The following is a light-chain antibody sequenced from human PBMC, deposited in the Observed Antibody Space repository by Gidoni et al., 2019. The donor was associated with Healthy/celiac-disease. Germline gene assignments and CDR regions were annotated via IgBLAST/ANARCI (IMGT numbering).Light chain of an antibody. Sequence: SVIPQTPDSLALSLCVRATINCKSSPSVLYSYNNKYYLAWYQQKPGQPPKLLLYWASTRESGVPDRFSGSGSGTDFTLTISSLQAEDVAVYYCQQYYSTPITFGQGTRLEIK. V-gene: IGKV4-1*01. CDR2: WAS. J-gene: IGKJ5*01. CDR3: QQYYSTPIT. CDR1: PSVLYSYNNKYY.